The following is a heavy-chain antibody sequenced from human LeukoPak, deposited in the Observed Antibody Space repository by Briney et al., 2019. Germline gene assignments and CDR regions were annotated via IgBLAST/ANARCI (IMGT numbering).Heavy chain of an antibody. D-gene: IGHD3-16*02. J-gene: IGHJ4*02. CDR3: ARLGPAYDYVWGSYRTIDY. CDR1: DYSISGAYY. Sequence: PSETLSLTCAVSDYSISGAYYWGWIRQPPGKGLEWIGSIYHSGSTYYNPSLKSRVTISVDTSKNQFSLKLSSVTAADTAVYYCARLGPAYDYVWGSYRTIDYWGQGTLVTVSS. CDR2: IYHSGST. V-gene: IGHV4-38-2*01.